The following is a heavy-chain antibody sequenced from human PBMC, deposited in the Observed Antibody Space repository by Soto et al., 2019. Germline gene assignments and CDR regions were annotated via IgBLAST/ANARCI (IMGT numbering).Heavy chain of an antibody. Sequence: SVKVSCKASGGTFSSCAISWVRQAPGQGLEWMGGIIPIFGTANYAQKFQGRVTITADESTSTAYMELSSLRSEDTAVYYCARDIVVVPAAILYNYYYGMDVWGQGTTVTVSS. V-gene: IGHV1-69*13. D-gene: IGHD2-2*01. CDR1: GGTFSSCA. J-gene: IGHJ6*02. CDR3: ARDIVVVPAAILYNYYYGMDV. CDR2: IIPIFGTA.